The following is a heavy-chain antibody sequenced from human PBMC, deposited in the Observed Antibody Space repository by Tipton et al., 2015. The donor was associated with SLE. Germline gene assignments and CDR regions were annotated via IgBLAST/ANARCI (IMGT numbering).Heavy chain of an antibody. D-gene: IGHD6-19*01. CDR2: GSGSIR. CDR1: GGSISKSSHY. J-gene: IGHJ4*02. V-gene: IGHV3-69-1*02. Sequence: SLRLSCTVSGGSISKSSHYWGWIRQPPGKGLEWIGSGSIRYYADSVKGRFTISRDNAKNSLFLQMSGLRAEDTAVYYCAREDTSDWDWGQGTLVTVSS. CDR3: AREDTSDWD.